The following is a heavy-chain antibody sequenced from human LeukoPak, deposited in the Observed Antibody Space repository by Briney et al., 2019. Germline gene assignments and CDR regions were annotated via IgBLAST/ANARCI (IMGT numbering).Heavy chain of an antibody. D-gene: IGHD2-8*01. J-gene: IGHJ4*02. CDR3: ARASRGAALYCTNGVCSFGYFDH. Sequence: GGSLRLSCAASGFTFSSYAMHWVRQAPGKGLEWVAVISYDGSNKYYADSVKGRFTISRDNSKNTLYLQMNSLRAEDTAVYYCARASRGAALYCTNGVCSFGYFDHWGQGTLVTVSS. V-gene: IGHV3-30-3*01. CDR2: ISYDGSNK. CDR1: GFTFSSYA.